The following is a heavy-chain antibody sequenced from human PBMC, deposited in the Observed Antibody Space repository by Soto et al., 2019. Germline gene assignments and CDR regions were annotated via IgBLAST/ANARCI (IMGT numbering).Heavy chain of an antibody. Sequence: PQKISCKGSGYSFASYWISWVRQMPGKGLEWMGRIDPSDSYTNYSPSFQGHVTISADKSISTAYLQWSSLKASDTAMYYCASSPALEYQLLLFTYYYGMDVWGQGTTVTVSS. CDR1: GYSFASYW. V-gene: IGHV5-10-1*01. D-gene: IGHD2-2*01. J-gene: IGHJ6*02. CDR3: ASSPALEYQLLLFTYYYGMDV. CDR2: IDPSDSYT.